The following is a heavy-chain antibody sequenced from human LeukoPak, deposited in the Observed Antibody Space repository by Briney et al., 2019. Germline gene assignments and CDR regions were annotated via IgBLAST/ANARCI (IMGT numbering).Heavy chain of an antibody. D-gene: IGHD5-18*01. V-gene: IGHV3-7*03. CDR3: AKDTGYPDAFDI. CDR1: GFTFSSYW. CDR2: INHNGNVN. J-gene: IGHJ3*02. Sequence: PGGSLRLSCAASGFTFSSYWMNWARQAPGKGLEWVASINHNGNVNYYVDSVKGRFTISRDNAKNSLYLQMSNLRAEDTAVYFCAKDTGYPDAFDIWGQGTMVTVSS.